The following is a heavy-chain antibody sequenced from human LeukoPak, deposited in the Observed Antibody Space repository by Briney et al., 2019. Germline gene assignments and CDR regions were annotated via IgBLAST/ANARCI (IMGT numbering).Heavy chain of an antibody. CDR1: GYTLTELS. D-gene: IGHD3-9*01. CDR3: ATDRLYYDISTGYPRGFDY. Sequence: ASVKVSCKVSGYTLTELSMHWVRQAPGKGLEWMGGFDPEDGETIYAQKFQGRVTMTEDTSTDTAYMELSSLRSEDTAVYYCATDRLYYDISTGYPRGFDYWGRGTLVTVSS. J-gene: IGHJ4*02. V-gene: IGHV1-24*01. CDR2: FDPEDGET.